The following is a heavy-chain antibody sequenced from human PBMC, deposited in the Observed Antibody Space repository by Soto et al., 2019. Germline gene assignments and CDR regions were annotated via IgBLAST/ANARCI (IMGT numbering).Heavy chain of an antibody. J-gene: IGHJ6*02. D-gene: IGHD1-1*01. Sequence: GGSLRLSYAASGFTFDDYAMHWVRQAPGEGLEWVSGISWNSGSIGYADSVKGRFTISRDNAKNSLYLQMNSLRAEDTALYYCARRMEFSYGMDVWGQGTTVTVSS. CDR3: ARRMEFSYGMDV. CDR1: GFTFDDYA. CDR2: ISWNSGSI. V-gene: IGHV3-9*01.